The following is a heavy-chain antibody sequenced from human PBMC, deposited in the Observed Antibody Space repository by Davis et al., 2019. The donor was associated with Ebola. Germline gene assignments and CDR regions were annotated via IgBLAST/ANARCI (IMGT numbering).Heavy chain of an antibody. CDR2: IYYSGST. CDR3: SGLPYYYGMDV. Sequence: GSLRLSCAVYGGSFSGYYWSWIRQPPGKGLEWIGSIYYSGSTYYNPSLKSRVTISVDTSKNQFSLKLSSVTAADTAVYYCSGLPYYYGMDVWGQGTTVTVSS. V-gene: IGHV4-34*01. D-gene: IGHD5-12*01. CDR1: GGSFSGYY. J-gene: IGHJ6*02.